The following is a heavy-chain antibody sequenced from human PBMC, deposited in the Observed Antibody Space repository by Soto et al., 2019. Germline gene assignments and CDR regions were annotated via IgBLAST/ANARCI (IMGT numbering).Heavy chain of an antibody. CDR3: ARGLDIVRNLDYYYYMDV. V-gene: IGHV1-2*04. Sequence: ASVKVSCKASGYTFTGYYMHWVRQAPGQGLEWMGWINPNSGGTNYAQKFQGWVTMTRDTSISTAYMELSRLRSDDTAVYYCARGLDIVRNLDYYYYMDVWGKGTTVTVSS. D-gene: IGHD2-8*01. J-gene: IGHJ6*03. CDR2: INPNSGGT. CDR1: GYTFTGYY.